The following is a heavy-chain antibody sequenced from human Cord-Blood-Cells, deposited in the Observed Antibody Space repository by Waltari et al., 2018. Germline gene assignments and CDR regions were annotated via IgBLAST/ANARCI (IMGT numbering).Heavy chain of an antibody. D-gene: IGHD4-17*01. Sequence: EVQLVESGGGLVQPGGSLSLSCAASGFTFSSYWMSWVRQAPGKGLEWVANIKQDGSEKYYVDSVKGRFTISRDNAKNSLYLQMNSLRAEDTAVYYCAREEYGDYSDWFNPWGQGTLVTVSS. J-gene: IGHJ5*02. CDR1: GFTFSSYW. V-gene: IGHV3-7*01. CDR2: IKQDGSEK. CDR3: AREEYGDYSDWFNP.